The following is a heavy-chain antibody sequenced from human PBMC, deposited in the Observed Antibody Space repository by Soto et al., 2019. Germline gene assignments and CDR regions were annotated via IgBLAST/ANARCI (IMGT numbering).Heavy chain of an antibody. CDR2: ISSSSTYI. J-gene: IGHJ3*02. D-gene: IGHD3-22*01. CDR3: AREFYDSSGVDAFDI. V-gene: IGHV3-21*01. Sequence: GGSLRLSCAASGFTFSSYSVHWVRQAPGKGLEWVSSISSSSTYIYYADSVKGRFTISRDNAKNSLYLQMNSLRAEDTAVYYCAREFYDSSGVDAFDIWGQGTTVTVSS. CDR1: GFTFSSYS.